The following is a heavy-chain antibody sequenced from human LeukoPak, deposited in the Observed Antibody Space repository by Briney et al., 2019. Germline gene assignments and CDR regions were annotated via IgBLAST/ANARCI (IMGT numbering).Heavy chain of an antibody. CDR1: GGSISSYY. J-gene: IGHJ6*03. V-gene: IGHV4-59*12. Sequence: PSETLSLTCTVSGGSISSYYWSWIRQPPGKGLEWIGYIYYSGTTNYNPSLKSRVTMSVDTSKNQFSLKLSSVTAADTAVYYCARAIRSGTYYYYYYMDVWGKGTTVTISS. CDR3: ARAIRSGTYYYYYYMDV. D-gene: IGHD3-10*01. CDR2: IYYSGTT.